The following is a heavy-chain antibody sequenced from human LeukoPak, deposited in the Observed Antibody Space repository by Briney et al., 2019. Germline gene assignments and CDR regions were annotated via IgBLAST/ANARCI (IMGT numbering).Heavy chain of an antibody. J-gene: IGHJ4*02. V-gene: IGHV3-23*01. CDR2: ISGGGGTT. D-gene: IGHD6-19*01. CDR1: GFTFSGHW. Sequence: GGSLRLSCGASGFTFSGHWMSWVRQAPGKGLEWVTAISGGGGTTYYADSVKGRFTISRDNSKNMLYLQMNSLRAEDTAVYYCAKESRTIAVAGADYWGQGTLVTVSS. CDR3: AKESRTIAVAGADY.